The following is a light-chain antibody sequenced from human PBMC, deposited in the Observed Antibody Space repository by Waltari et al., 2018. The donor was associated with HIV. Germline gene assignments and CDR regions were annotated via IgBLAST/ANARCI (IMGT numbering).Light chain of an antibody. CDR2: EDS. V-gene: IGLV3-25*03. CDR3: QSTDSSGTFAV. CDR1: TLPNQY. Sequence: SYDLTQPPSVSVSPGQTARITCSGDTLPNQYVYWYQQKSGQAPGLLIYEDSEMPSGIPERFSGSISGTTVTLTISGVQAEDEADYYCQSTDSSGTFAVFGGGTKLTVL. J-gene: IGLJ3*02.